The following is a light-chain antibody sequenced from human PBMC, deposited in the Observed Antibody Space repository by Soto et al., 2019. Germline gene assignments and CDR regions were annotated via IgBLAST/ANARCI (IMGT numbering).Light chain of an antibody. Sequence: MSQSPATLSVSPGERATLSCRTSLSVSVYLDWYQQKPGQAPRLLISDASNRATGIPARFSGSGSGTDFTLTISSLEPEDFAVYYCHQRQYWPPITFGQGTRLEIK. J-gene: IGKJ5*01. V-gene: IGKV3-11*01. CDR2: DAS. CDR3: HQRQYWPPIT. CDR1: LSVSVY.